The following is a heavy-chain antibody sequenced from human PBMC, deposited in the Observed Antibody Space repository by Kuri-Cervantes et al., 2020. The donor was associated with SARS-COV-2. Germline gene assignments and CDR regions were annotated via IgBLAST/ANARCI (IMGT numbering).Heavy chain of an antibody. Sequence: LTCSASGFTFSSYSMNWVRQAPGKGLEWVSYISSSSSTIYYADSVKGRFTISRDNAKNSLYLQMNSLRDEDTAVYYCARVPYDIFTGYYVWPIDYWGQGTLVTVSS. CDR2: ISSSSSTI. CDR3: ARVPYDIFTGYYVWPIDY. J-gene: IGHJ4*02. D-gene: IGHD3-9*01. V-gene: IGHV3-48*02. CDR1: GFTFSSYS.